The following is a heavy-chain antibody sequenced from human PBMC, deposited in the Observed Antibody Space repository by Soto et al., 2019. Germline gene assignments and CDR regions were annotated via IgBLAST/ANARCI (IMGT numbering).Heavy chain of an antibody. J-gene: IGHJ5*02. V-gene: IGHV3-30*03. D-gene: IGHD3-10*01. CDR3: ALPMVGGGGFDP. CDR1: GFTFSSYG. CDR2: ISYDGSNK. Sequence: QVQLVESGGGVVQPGRSLRLSCAASGFTFSSYGMHWVRQAPGRGLEWVAVISYDGSNKYYADSVKGRFTISRDNSKNPPCLQMNSLGAKDTAVYSCALPMVGGGGFDPWGQGTLVTVSS.